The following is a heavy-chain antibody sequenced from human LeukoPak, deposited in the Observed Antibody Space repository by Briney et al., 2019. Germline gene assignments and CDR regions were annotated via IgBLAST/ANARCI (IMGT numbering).Heavy chain of an antibody. D-gene: IGHD1-26*01. CDR2: INHSGST. CDR1: GGSISSYY. Sequence: SETLSLTCTVSGGSISSYYWSWIRQPPGKGLEWIGEINHSGSTNYNLSLKSRVTISVDTSKNQFSLKLSSVTAADTAVYYCARFSWAVVGARLFDYWGQGTLVTVSS. J-gene: IGHJ4*02. V-gene: IGHV4-34*01. CDR3: ARFSWAVVGARLFDY.